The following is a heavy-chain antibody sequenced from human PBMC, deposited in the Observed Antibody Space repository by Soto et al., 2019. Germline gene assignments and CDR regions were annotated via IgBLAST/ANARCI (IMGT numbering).Heavy chain of an antibody. CDR2: IKPDGSGK. Sequence: GGSLRLSCAASGFTFRSNWMSWVRQAPGRGLEWVANIKPDGSGKYYLDSVRGRFTISRDNAENSLFLQIDSLRVEDTAVYYCARDVGVQKLDYWGQGTLVTVSS. J-gene: IGHJ4*02. CDR3: ARDVGVQKLDY. V-gene: IGHV3-7*01. D-gene: IGHD6-6*01. CDR1: GFTFRSNW.